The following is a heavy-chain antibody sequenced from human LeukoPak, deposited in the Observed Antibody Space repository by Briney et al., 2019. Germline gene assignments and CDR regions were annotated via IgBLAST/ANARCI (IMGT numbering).Heavy chain of an antibody. CDR2: ISGSGGST. J-gene: IGHJ4*02. V-gene: IGHV3-23*01. CDR3: AKGHMYYYDSSGSFDY. CDR1: GFTFSSYA. Sequence: GGSLRLSCAASGFTFSSYAMSWVRQAPGKGLEWVSAISGSGGSTYYADYVKGRFTISRDNSKNTLYLQMNSLRAEDTAVYYCAKGHMYYYDSSGSFDYWGQGTLVTVSS. D-gene: IGHD3-22*01.